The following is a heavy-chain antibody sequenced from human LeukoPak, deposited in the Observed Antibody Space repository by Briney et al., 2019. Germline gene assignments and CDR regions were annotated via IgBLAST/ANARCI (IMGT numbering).Heavy chain of an antibody. CDR3: ARSSGSYSLFDY. CDR2: FWSDGRQK. J-gene: IGHJ4*02. V-gene: IGHV3-33*01. D-gene: IGHD1-26*01. CDR1: GFIFSNYG. Sequence: GRSLRLSCAASGFIFSNYGFHWVRQAPGKGLEWVAVFWSDGRQKYYVDSVKGRFTISRENAKNSLYLQMNSLRAGDTAVYYCARSSGSYSLFDYWGQGTLVTVSS.